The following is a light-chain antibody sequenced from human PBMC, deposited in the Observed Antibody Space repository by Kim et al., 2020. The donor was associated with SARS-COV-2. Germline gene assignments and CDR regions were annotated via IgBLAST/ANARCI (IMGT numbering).Light chain of an antibody. CDR2: EVS. CDR1: SSDVGSYNL. V-gene: IGLV2-23*02. CDR3: CSYAGSSTLV. Sequence: GQSITISCTGTSSDVGSYNLVSWYQQHPGKAPKLMIYEVSKRPSGVSNRFSGSKSGNTASLTISGLQAEDEADYYCCSYAGSSTLVFGTGTQLTVL. J-gene: IGLJ1*01.